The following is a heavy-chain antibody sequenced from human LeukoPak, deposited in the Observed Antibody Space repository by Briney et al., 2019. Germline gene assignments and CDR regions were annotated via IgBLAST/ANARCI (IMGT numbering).Heavy chain of an antibody. CDR2: INPNSGGT. V-gene: IGHV1-2*02. J-gene: IGHJ5*02. Sequence: ASVKVSCKASGYTFTGYYMHWVRQAPGQGLEWMGWINPNSGGTNYAQKCQGRVTMTRDTSISTAYMELSRLRSDDTAVYYCAREGPGDFWSGYPHDNWFDPWGQGTLVTVPS. CDR3: AREGPGDFWSGYPHDNWFDP. D-gene: IGHD3-3*01. CDR1: GYTFTGYY.